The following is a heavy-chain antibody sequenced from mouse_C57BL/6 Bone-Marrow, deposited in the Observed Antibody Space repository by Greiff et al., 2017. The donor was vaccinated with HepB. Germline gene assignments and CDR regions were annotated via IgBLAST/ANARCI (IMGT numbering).Heavy chain of an antibody. CDR3: ARRPLFDYDEAWFAY. CDR1: GYTFTSYW. CDR2: IDPSDSYT. J-gene: IGHJ3*01. Sequence: QVQLQQPGAELVMPGASVKLSFKASGYTFTSYWMHWVKQRPGQGLEWIGEIDPSDSYTNYNQKFKGKSTLTVDKSSSTAYMQLSSLTSEDSAVYYCARRPLFDYDEAWFAYWGQGTLVTVSA. D-gene: IGHD2-4*01. V-gene: IGHV1-69*01.